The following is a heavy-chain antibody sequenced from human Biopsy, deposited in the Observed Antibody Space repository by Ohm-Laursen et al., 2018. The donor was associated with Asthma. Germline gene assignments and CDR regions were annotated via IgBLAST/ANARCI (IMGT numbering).Heavy chain of an antibody. J-gene: IGHJ6*02. CDR3: ARAVDYSHYYGIDV. CDR1: GYTFNSAG. D-gene: IGHD3-10*01. CDR2: ISFYNGNT. Sequence: ASVKVSCKASGYTFNSAGITWVRQAPGQGLEWMGWISFYNGNTKVAQKLQDRVTMITGTSTSTAYMELRSLRSDDTAVYFCARAVDYSHYYGIDVWGQGTTVTVS. V-gene: IGHV1-18*01.